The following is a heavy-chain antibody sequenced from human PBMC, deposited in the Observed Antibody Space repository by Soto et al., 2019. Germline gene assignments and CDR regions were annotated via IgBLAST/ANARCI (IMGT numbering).Heavy chain of an antibody. CDR1: GFTFASYA. Sequence: VQLLESGGGLVQPGGSLRLSCAASGFTFASYAMSWVRQAPGKGLEWVSAITSSSGSIYYADSVKGRFTISRDNSKNTLYLQMNSLRAEDTAVYYCAKMRDVRQGFDPWGQGTLVTVSS. CDR3: AKMRDVRQGFDP. J-gene: IGHJ5*02. CDR2: ITSSSGSI. V-gene: IGHV3-23*01.